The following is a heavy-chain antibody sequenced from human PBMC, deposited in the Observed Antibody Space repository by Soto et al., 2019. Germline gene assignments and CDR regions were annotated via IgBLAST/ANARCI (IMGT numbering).Heavy chain of an antibody. CDR1: GGSISINNYY. CDR3: ARHRLLTPPVY. J-gene: IGHJ4*02. CDR2: IYYSGTT. Sequence: SETLSLTCTVSGGSISINNYYWGWIRQPPRKGLEWIGSIYYSGTTYYNPSLKNRHTISVDTSKNQFSLKLSSVTAADTAVYYCARHRLLTPPVYWGQGTLVTVSS. V-gene: IGHV4-39*01. D-gene: IGHD1-26*01.